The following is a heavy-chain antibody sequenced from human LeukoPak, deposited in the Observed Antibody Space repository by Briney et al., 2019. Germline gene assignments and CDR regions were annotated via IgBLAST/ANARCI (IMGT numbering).Heavy chain of an antibody. V-gene: IGHV3-30*18. CDR1: GFTFSSYG. J-gene: IGHJ4*02. CDR3: AKDLLSTSASPDNDY. Sequence: GGSLRLSCAASGFTFSSYGMHWVRQAPDKGLEWVAVISYDGSNKYYADSVKGRFTISRDNSKNTLYLQMNSLRAEDTAVYYCAKDLLSTSASPDNDYWGQGTLVTVSS. D-gene: IGHD2-2*01. CDR2: ISYDGSNK.